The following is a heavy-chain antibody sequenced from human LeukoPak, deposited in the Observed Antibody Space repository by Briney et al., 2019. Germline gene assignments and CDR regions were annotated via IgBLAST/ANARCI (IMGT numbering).Heavy chain of an antibody. V-gene: IGHV5-51*01. CDR2: IYPADSDT. D-gene: IGHD6-13*01. CDR1: GYRFTSYW. Sequence: GESLKISCKASGYRFTSYWIGWVRQIPGKGLEWMGIIYPADSDTRYSPSFQGQVTISADKSVSTAYLQWSSLKASDTAMYYCARHDGSSWYDPFDYWGQGTQVTVSS. CDR3: ARHDGSSWYDPFDY. J-gene: IGHJ4*02.